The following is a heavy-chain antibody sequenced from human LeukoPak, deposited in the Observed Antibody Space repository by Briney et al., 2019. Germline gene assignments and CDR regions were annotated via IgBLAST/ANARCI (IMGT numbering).Heavy chain of an antibody. D-gene: IGHD2-2*01. J-gene: IGHJ4*02. CDR2: IRYDGSDK. CDR3: AKANVKFCSSTSCYFDY. V-gene: IGHV3-30*02. CDR1: GFTFSSYG. Sequence: PGGSLRLSCAASGFTFSSYGMHWVRQAPGKGLEWVAFIRYDGSDKYYADSVKGRFTISRDNSKNTLFLQMSSLRAEDTSVYYCAKANVKFCSSTSCYFDYWGQGTLVTVSS.